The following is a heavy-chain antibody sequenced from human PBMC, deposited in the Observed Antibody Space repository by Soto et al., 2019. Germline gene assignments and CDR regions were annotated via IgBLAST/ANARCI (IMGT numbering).Heavy chain of an antibody. J-gene: IGHJ4*02. Sequence: SETLSLTCTVTGDSINSRSYYWGWIRQPPGKGLEWIGSIYYSGRTYNNPSLRSRVSMSIDTSKDQFSLKLKSVTAADTALYFCARLVVVAPVANVWGQGALVTVS. D-gene: IGHD2-21*01. CDR3: ARLVVVAPVANV. V-gene: IGHV4-39*01. CDR2: IYYSGRT. CDR1: GDSINSRSYY.